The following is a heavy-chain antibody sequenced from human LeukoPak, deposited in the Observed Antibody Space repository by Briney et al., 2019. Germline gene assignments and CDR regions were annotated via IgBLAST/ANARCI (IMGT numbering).Heavy chain of an antibody. CDR1: GGTFSSYA. CDR3: AYTTVSIAAADGIYYYYGMDV. CDR2: IIPIFGTA. V-gene: IGHV1-69*13. J-gene: IGHJ6*02. Sequence: SVKVSCKASGGTFSSYAISWVRQAPGQGLEWMGGIIPIFGTANYAQKFQGRVTITADESTSTAYMELSSLGSEDTAVYYCAYTTVSIAAADGIYYYYGMDVWGQGTTVTVSS. D-gene: IGHD6-13*01.